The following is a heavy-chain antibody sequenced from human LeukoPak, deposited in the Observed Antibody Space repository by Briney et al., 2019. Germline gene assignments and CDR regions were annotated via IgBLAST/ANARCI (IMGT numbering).Heavy chain of an antibody. D-gene: IGHD2-2*01. J-gene: IGHJ4*02. CDR1: GGSISSSSYY. Sequence: PSETLSLTCTASGGSISSSSYYWGWSRQPPGKGLEWIGSIYYSGSTYYNPSLKSRVTISVDTSKNQFSLKLSSVTAADTAVYYCARHLGPSHSDYWGQGTLVTVSS. V-gene: IGHV4-39*01. CDR2: IYYSGST. CDR3: ARHLGPSHSDY.